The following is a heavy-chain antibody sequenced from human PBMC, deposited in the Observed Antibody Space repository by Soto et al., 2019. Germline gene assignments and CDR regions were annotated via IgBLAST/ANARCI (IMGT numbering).Heavy chain of an antibody. D-gene: IGHD2-15*01. CDR2: INPNSGGT. J-gene: IGHJ5*02. Sequence: ASVKVSCKASGYTFTGYYMHWVRQAPGQGLEWMGWINPNSGGTNYAQKFQGWVTMTRDTSISTAYMELSRLRSDDTAVYYCARSLGYCSGGSCYPAHHPNWFAPRGQGTLVTVSS. V-gene: IGHV1-2*04. CDR3: ARSLGYCSGGSCYPAHHPNWFAP. CDR1: GYTFTGYY.